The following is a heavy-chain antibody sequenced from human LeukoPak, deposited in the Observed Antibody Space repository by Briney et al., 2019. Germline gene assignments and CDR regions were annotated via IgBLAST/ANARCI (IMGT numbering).Heavy chain of an antibody. V-gene: IGHV1-24*01. D-gene: IGHD5-18*01. CDR3: ATGGSRVRLWILAGWYYFDN. Sequence: ASVKVSCKVSGHTLTELSMHWVRQAPGKGLEWMGGFDPENGETIYAQKFQGRVTMTEDTSTDTVYMELSSLRSEDTAVYYCATGGSRVRLWILAGWYYFDNWGQGTLVTVSS. J-gene: IGHJ4*02. CDR1: GHTLTELS. CDR2: FDPENGET.